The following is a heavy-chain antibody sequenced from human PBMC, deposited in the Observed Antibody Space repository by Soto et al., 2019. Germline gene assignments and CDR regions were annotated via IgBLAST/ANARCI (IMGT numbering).Heavy chain of an antibody. D-gene: IGHD2-8*01. J-gene: IGHJ4*02. Sequence: GSLRLSCAASGLSFSDYYMSWMRQPPGKGLQWIASISYSDGSFYNSSLKSRLTISVDTSKNQFSLSLRSVTAADTAVYYCASHRTFWPFDSWGQGTVVTVSS. CDR3: ASHRTFWPFDS. CDR1: GLSFSDYY. V-gene: IGHV4-39*01. CDR2: ISYSDGS.